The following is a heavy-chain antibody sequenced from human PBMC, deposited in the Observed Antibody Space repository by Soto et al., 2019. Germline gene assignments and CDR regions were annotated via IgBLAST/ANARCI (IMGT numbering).Heavy chain of an antibody. CDR1: GFSFSTYG. D-gene: IGHD3-10*01. J-gene: IGHJ4*02. CDR2: ISNDGSNE. Sequence: QVQVVDSGGGVVQPGGSLRLSCVASGFSFSTYGMHWVRQAPGKGLEWVTFISNDGSNEKYADSVKGRFIIARDNSKNTVYLQMNSLRDEDTAVYYCTKAPLRDRGNYFYYWGQGTLVTVSS. V-gene: IGHV3-30*18. CDR3: TKAPLRDRGNYFYY.